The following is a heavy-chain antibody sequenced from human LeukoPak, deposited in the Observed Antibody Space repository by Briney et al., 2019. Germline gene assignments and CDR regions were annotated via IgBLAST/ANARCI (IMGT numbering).Heavy chain of an antibody. J-gene: IGHJ6*03. CDR1: GFIFSSYS. CDR2: INSRSTII. Sequence: PGGSLRLSCAASGFIFSSYSMNWVRQAPGKGLEWISYINSRSTIIKVAASVKGRIIVSRDNGKNSLYLELNSLRAEDTALYYCAREGIGYYIDGWGKGATVIVSS. V-gene: IGHV3-48*01. CDR3: AREGIGYYIDG. D-gene: IGHD2-15*01.